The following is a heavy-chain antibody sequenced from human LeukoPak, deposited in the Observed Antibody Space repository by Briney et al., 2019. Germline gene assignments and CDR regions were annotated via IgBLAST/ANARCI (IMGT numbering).Heavy chain of an antibody. CDR2: IIGSGVST. Sequence: GGSLRLSCAASGFTFSGYVMSWVRQGPGKGPERVSGIIGSGVSTYYADPVKGRFTISRDNSKNTLYLRMDSLRAEDRAVYYCAKGLDPSGYPFFDSWGQGTLVTVSS. CDR1: GFTFSGYV. D-gene: IGHD3-22*01. CDR3: AKGLDPSGYPFFDS. J-gene: IGHJ4*02. V-gene: IGHV3-23*01.